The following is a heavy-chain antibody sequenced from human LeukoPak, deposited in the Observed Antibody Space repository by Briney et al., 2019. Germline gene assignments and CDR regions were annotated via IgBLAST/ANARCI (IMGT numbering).Heavy chain of an antibody. CDR3: AKDIGTGGTGWYFDL. J-gene: IGHJ2*01. V-gene: IGHV3-21*04. CDR1: GFTFSSYS. D-gene: IGHD6-13*01. CDR2: ISSSSSSI. Sequence: PGGSLRLSCAASGFTFSSYSMNWVRQAPGKGLEWVSSISSSSSSIYYADSLKGRFTISRDNAKNSLYLQMNSLRAEDTALYYCAKDIGTGGTGWYFDLWGRGTLVTVSS.